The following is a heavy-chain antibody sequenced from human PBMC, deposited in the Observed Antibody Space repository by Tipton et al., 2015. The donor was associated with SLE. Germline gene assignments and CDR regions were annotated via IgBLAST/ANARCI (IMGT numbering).Heavy chain of an antibody. CDR3: VKDPYSNYAPAEYFQH. D-gene: IGHD4-11*01. CDR2: ISSNGGST. J-gene: IGHJ1*01. CDR1: GFTFSSYA. V-gene: IGHV3-64D*09. Sequence: SLRLSCAASGFTFSSYAMHWVRQAPGKGLEYVSAISSNGGSTYYADSVKGRFTISRDNSKNTLYLQMSSLRAEDTAVYYCVKDPYSNYAPAEYFQHWGQGTLVTASS.